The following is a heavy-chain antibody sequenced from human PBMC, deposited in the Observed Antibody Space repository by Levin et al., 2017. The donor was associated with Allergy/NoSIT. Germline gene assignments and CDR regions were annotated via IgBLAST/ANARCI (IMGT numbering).Heavy chain of an antibody. J-gene: IGHJ4*02. CDR3: AKEDVGATPLD. CDR1: GFTVSSYG. V-gene: IGHV3-23*01. D-gene: IGHD1-26*01. Sequence: PGGSLRLSCAASGFTVSSYGMSWIRQAPGKGLEWVSATSGFGDDTYFADSVQGRFTLTRDNSKNTLYLQMNNLRAEDTAVYYCAKEDVGATPLDWGQGTLVIVSS. CDR2: TSGFGDDT.